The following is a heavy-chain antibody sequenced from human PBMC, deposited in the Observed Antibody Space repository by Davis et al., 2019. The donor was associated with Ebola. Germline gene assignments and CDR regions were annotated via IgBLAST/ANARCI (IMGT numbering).Heavy chain of an antibody. CDR1: GFTFSSYS. J-gene: IGHJ6*02. V-gene: IGHV3-21*01. CDR3: HPVVPAARADYGMDV. Sequence: PGGSLRLSCAASGFTFSSYSMNWVRQAPGKGLEWVSSISSSSSYIYYADSVKGRFTISRDNAKNSLYLQMNSLRAEDTAVYYCHPVVPAARADYGMDVWGQGTTVTVSS. CDR2: ISSSSSYI. D-gene: IGHD2-2*01.